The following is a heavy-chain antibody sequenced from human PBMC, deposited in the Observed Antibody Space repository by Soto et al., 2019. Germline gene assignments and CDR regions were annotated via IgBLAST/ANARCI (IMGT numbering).Heavy chain of an antibody. V-gene: IGHV4-39*01. CDR3: ARLGSSGWYQGSYFDY. J-gene: IGHJ4*02. Sequence: QLQLQESGPGLVKPSETLSLTCTVSGGSITRNNHYWGWIRQSPGKGLEWIGNILYSGSTNYNPSLRSSVTISVETSKNQLYLKMRSVTAADTAVYYCARLGSSGWYQGSYFDYWGQGTLVTVSS. D-gene: IGHD6-19*01. CDR1: GGSITRNNHY. CDR2: ILYSGST.